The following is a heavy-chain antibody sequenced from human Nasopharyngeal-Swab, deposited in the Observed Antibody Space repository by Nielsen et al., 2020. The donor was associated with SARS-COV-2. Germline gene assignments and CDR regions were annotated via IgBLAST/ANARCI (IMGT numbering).Heavy chain of an antibody. Sequence: SETLSLTCTVSGASISSSNYYWGWIRQPPGKGLEWIGTIYYSGNTYFNPSLKSRFTMSVDTSKHQFSLNLSSVTAADTALYYCARHSSGWSFDYWDHGTLVTAPQ. CDR3: ARHSSGWSFDY. CDR1: GASISSSNYY. CDR2: IYYSGNT. J-gene: IGHJ4*01. V-gene: IGHV4-39*01. D-gene: IGHD6-19*01.